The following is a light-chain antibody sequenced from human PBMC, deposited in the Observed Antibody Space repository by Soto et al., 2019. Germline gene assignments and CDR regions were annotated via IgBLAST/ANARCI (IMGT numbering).Light chain of an antibody. CDR1: SSDVGSYNL. J-gene: IGLJ1*01. CDR2: EVS. V-gene: IGLV2-23*02. Sequence: QSVLTQPASVSGSPGQSITISCTGTSSDVGSYNLVSWYQQHPGKAPKLMIYEVSKRPSGVSNRFSGSKSGNTASLTISGLQAEDEADYCCCPHAGSSSFSYVCGTAPKVTVL. CDR3: CPHAGSSSFSYV.